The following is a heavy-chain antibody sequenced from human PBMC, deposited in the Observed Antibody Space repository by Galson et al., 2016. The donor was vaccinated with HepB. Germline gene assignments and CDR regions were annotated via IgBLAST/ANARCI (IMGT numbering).Heavy chain of an antibody. Sequence: SLRLSCAASGFTFSSYWMRWVRQVPGKGLESVANIKQDGSETYYVDSVKGRFIISRDNAKNLLFLQMNNLRAEDTALYYCAFAVRGSPTPANYWGQGTLVTVSS. J-gene: IGHJ4*02. CDR1: GFTFSSYW. CDR3: AFAVRGSPTPANY. V-gene: IGHV3-7*01. D-gene: IGHD3-10*01. CDR2: IKQDGSET.